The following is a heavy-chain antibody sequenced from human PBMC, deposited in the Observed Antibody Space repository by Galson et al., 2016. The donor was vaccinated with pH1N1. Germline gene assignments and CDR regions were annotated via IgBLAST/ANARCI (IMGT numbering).Heavy chain of an antibody. J-gene: IGHJ3*02. CDR2: ISSNGGST. D-gene: IGHD1-26*01. CDR1: GFIFSSYA. CDR3: ARDQGWGNDAFDI. V-gene: IGHV3-64*01. Sequence: SLRLSCAASGFIFSSYAMHWVRQAPGKGLEYVSAISSNGGSTYYANSVKGRFTISRDNSKNTLYLQMGSLRAEGMAVYYCARDQGWGNDAFDIWGQGTMVTVSS.